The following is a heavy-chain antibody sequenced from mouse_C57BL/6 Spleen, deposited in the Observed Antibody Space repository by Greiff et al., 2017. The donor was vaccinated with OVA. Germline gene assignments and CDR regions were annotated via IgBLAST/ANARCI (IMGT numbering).Heavy chain of an antibody. Sequence: ESRPRLVASSQSLSITRSVSGIPSLSDAISWVRQPPGKGLEWLGVIWTGGGTNYNSALKSRLSISKDNSKSQVFLKMNRLQTDDTARYYCARYDYGFVYWGQGTLVTVSA. CDR2: IWTGGGT. J-gene: IGHJ3*01. V-gene: IGHV2-9-1*01. CDR1: GIPSLSDA. D-gene: IGHD2-4*01. CDR3: ARYDYGFVY.